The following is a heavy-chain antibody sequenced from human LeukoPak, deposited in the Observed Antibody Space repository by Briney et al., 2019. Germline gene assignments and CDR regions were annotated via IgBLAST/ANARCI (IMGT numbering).Heavy chain of an antibody. V-gene: IGHV3-23*01. CDR1: GFTFSSYA. J-gene: IGHJ4*02. D-gene: IGHD3-9*01. Sequence: GGSLRLSCAASGFTFSSYAMSWVRQAPGKGLEWVSAISGSGGSTYYADSVKGRFTISRDNSRNTLYLQMNSLRAEDTAVYYCAKGHILTGYYSFFDYWGQGTLVTVSS. CDR2: ISGSGGST. CDR3: AKGHILTGYYSFFDY.